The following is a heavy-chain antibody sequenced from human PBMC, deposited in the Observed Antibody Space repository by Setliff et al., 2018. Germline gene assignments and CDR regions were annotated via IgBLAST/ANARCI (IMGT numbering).Heavy chain of an antibody. Sequence: PSETLSLSCAASRFTFGSYWMTWVRQAPEKGLEWVANIHQDGSERHYVDSVKGRFTISRDNAKNSLFLQMNILEVEDTAVYYCVRDWASGDDHWGRGTLVTVSS. CDR3: VRDWASGDDH. D-gene: IGHD3-10*01. V-gene: IGHV3-7*01. J-gene: IGHJ4*02. CDR2: IHQDGSER. CDR1: RFTFGSYW.